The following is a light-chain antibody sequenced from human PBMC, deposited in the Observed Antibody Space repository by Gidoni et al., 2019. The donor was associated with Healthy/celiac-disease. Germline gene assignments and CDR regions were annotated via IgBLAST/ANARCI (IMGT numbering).Light chain of an antibody. CDR2: EVS. J-gene: IGLJ3*02. V-gene: IGLV2-14*01. CDR3: SSYTSSSTLV. Sequence: QSALTQPASVSGSPVQSITISCTGTRSDVGGYNYVSWYQQHPGKAPKLMIYEVSNLPSGVSNRFSGSKSGNTASLTISGLQAEDEADYYCSSYTSSSTLVFGGGTKLTVL. CDR1: RSDVGGYNY.